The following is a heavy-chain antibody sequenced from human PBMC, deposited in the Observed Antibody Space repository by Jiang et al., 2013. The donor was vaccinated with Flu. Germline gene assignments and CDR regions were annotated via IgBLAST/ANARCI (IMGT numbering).Heavy chain of an antibody. CDR2: IKSMFDGGTT. Sequence: VQLLESGGGLVKPGGSLRLSCAASGFTFTNAWMSWVRQAPGKGLEWVGHIKSMFDGGTTDYAPPVKGRFTISRDDSKSTLYLQMNSLEIDDTAVYYCTTELVRGVPTYWGQGTLVTVSS. CDR1: GFTFTNAW. D-gene: IGHD6-13*01. CDR3: TTELVRGVPTY. J-gene: IGHJ4*02. V-gene: IGHV3-15*01.